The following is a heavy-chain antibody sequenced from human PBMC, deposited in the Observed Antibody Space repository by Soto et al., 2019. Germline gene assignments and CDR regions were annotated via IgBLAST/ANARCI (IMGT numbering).Heavy chain of an antibody. Sequence: PSETLSLTCAVSGGSISSGGYSWSWIRQPPGKGLEWIGYISHSGNTYYNPSLKSRVTISVDRSQNQFSLKLISVTAADTAVYSCARSRGAIIVIDLWGQGALVTVSS. CDR2: ISHSGNT. J-gene: IGHJ5*02. CDR1: GGSISSGGYS. CDR3: ARSRGAIIVIDL. D-gene: IGHD3-10*01. V-gene: IGHV4-30-2*01.